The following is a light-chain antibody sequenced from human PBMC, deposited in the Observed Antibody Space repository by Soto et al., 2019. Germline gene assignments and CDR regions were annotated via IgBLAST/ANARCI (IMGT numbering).Light chain of an antibody. V-gene: IGLV1-44*01. J-gene: IGLJ1*01. CDR2: TND. CDR3: SSWDDNLDAVV. Sequence: QSVLTQPPSTSGTPGQRVTISCSGSSSNIGRNTVNWYQQRPGTAPKLLIYTNDQRPSGVPDRFSGSRSGTSASLAISGLQFEDEADYHSSSWDDNLDAVVFGAGTKGTVL. CDR1: SSNIGRNT.